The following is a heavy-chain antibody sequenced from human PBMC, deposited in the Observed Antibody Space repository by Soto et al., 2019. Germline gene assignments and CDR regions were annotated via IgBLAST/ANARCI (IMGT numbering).Heavy chain of an antibody. CDR2: IRSKSKTYAT. D-gene: IGHD2-21*02. J-gene: IGHJ4*02. V-gene: IGHV3-73*02. CDR3: TRLEESGCACDDCYSVFDH. Sequence: EVQLVESGGGLVQPGGSLKLSCAASGFIFSDSAVHWVRQAPEKGLEWIARIRSKSKTYATAYVASVQGRFTVSRDDSKNTAYLEMNSLKTEDTAIYYCTRLEESGCACDDCYSVFDHWGPGTSVTVSS. CDR1: GFIFSDSA.